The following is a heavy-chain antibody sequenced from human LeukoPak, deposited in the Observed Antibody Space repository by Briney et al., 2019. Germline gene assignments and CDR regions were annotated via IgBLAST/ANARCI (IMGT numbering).Heavy chain of an antibody. CDR3: VRGTSGWFYDAFDI. J-gene: IGHJ3*02. Sequence: GESLKISCKGSGYIFTSYWVGWVRQMPGKGLEWMGIIYPGDSDTRYSPSFQGQVTISADKSITTAYLQWSSLKASDTAMYYCVRGTSGWFYDAFDIWGQGTMVTVSS. CDR1: GYIFTSYW. CDR2: IYPGDSDT. D-gene: IGHD6-19*01. V-gene: IGHV5-51*01.